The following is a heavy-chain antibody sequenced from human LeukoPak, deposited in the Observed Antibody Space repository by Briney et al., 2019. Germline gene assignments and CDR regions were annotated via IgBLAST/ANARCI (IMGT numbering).Heavy chain of an antibody. CDR3: ARTGEDYSDSAGYGGFGP. CDR1: GLPLGSYW. D-gene: IGHD3-22*01. Sequence: PGGSLRLSCPASGLPLGSYWMHWVRQAPGTGREWVASIKQDGSEKLYGASVRARFTASRDNARNSLYLNMKTLRSEDTALYSCARTGEDYSDSAGYGGFGPWGQGNLVIVSS. CDR2: IKQDGSEK. J-gene: IGHJ5*02. V-gene: IGHV3-7*01.